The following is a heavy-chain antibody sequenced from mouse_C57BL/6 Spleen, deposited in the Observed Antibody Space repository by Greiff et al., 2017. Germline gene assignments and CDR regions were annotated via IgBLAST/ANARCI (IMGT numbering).Heavy chain of an antibody. D-gene: IGHD1-1*01. CDR3: ALITTVVDAMDY. Sequence: VKLQQPGAELVKPGASVKVSCKASGYTFTSYWMHWVKQRPGQGLEWIGRIHPSDSDTNYNQKFKGKATLTVDKSSSTAYMQLSSLTSEDSAVYYCALITTVVDAMDYWGQGTSVTVSS. CDR2: IHPSDSDT. CDR1: GYTFTSYW. J-gene: IGHJ4*01. V-gene: IGHV1-74*01.